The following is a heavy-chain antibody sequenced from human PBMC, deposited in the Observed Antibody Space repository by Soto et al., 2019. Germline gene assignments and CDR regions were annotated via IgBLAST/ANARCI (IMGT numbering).Heavy chain of an antibody. CDR1: GYSFTSYW. V-gene: IGHV5-51*01. J-gene: IGHJ6*02. CDR3: ARVYYDILTGYPTLYYYYGMDV. Sequence: GESLKISCKGSGYSFTSYWIGWVRQMPGKGLEWMGIIYPGDSDTRYSPSFQDQVTISADKSISTAYLQWSSLKASDTAMYYCARVYYDILTGYPTLYYYYGMDVWGQGTTVTVSS. D-gene: IGHD3-9*01. CDR2: IYPGDSDT.